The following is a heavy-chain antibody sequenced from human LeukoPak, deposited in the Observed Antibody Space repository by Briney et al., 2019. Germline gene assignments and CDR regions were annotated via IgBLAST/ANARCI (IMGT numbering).Heavy chain of an antibody. CDR3: ARDILAAGYYFDY. Sequence: SAKVSCKASGGTFSSYAISWVRQAPGQGLEWMGGIIPIFGTANYAQKFQGRVTITADESTSTAYMELSSLRSEDTAVYYCARDILAAGYYFDYWGQGTLVTVSS. V-gene: IGHV1-69*13. CDR1: GGTFSSYA. CDR2: IIPIFGTA. D-gene: IGHD6-13*01. J-gene: IGHJ4*02.